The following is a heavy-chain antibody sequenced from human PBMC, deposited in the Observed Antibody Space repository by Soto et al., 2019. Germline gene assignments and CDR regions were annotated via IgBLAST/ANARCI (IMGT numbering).Heavy chain of an antibody. V-gene: IGHV3-23*01. CDR3: AKDLSSVAGVIAAARDY. D-gene: IGHD6-13*01. Sequence: GGSLRLSCAASGFTFSSYAMSWVRQAPGKGLEWVSAISGSGGGTYYADSVKGRFTISRDNSKNTLYLQMNSLRAEDTAVYYCAKDLSSVAGVIAAARDYWGQGTMVTVYS. J-gene: IGHJ4*02. CDR1: GFTFSSYA. CDR2: ISGSGGGT.